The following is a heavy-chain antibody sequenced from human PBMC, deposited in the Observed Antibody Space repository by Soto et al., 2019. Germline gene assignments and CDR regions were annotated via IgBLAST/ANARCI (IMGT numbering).Heavy chain of an antibody. V-gene: IGHV1-69*06. Sequence: SEKVSCKASGGTFGSDAITWVRQAPGQGLEWVGRIIPIFGTTNYAQNLQGRVTISADKSTLTSYMELHSLTSDDTALYYCARDRTDSGYYTNWLDPWGQGTQVTVS. CDR2: IIPIFGTT. J-gene: IGHJ5*02. CDR1: GGTFGSDA. D-gene: IGHD3-22*01. CDR3: ARDRTDSGYYTNWLDP.